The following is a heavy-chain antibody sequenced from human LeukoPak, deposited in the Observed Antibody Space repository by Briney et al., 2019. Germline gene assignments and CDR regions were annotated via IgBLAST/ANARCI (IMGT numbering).Heavy chain of an antibody. Sequence: GASVKVSCKASGYIFTSYGIIWVRQAPGPGLELMGWISAYYGDTKYAENFQGRVTMTTDTSTSTAYLELRSLTSDDTALYFCARDPFNNYYDNSNFALDYWGQGTLVAVSS. CDR2: ISAYYGDT. CDR1: GYIFTSYG. D-gene: IGHD3-22*01. V-gene: IGHV1-18*01. CDR3: ARDPFNNYYDNSNFALDY. J-gene: IGHJ4*02.